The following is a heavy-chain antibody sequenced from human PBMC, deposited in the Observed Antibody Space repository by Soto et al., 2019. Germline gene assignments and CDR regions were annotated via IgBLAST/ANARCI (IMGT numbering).Heavy chain of an antibody. CDR3: ARVEGYCGGGSCSTGGRFDP. CDR1: GYTFTSYG. J-gene: IGHJ5*02. V-gene: IGHV1-18*01. D-gene: IGHD2-15*01. Sequence: QVQLVQSGAEVKKPGASVKVSCKASGYTFTSYGISWVRQAPGQGLEWMGWISAYNGNTNYAQKLQGRVTMTTDTSTSAAYMELRSRSSDDTAVYYCARVEGYCGGGSCSTGGRFDPWGQGTLVTVSS. CDR2: ISAYNGNT.